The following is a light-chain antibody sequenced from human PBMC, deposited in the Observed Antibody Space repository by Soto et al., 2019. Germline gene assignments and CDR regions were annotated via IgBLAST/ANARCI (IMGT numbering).Light chain of an antibody. J-gene: IGLJ1*01. Sequence: QSVLTQPRSVSGSPGQSVTISCTGTTSDIGGYNYVSWYQHHPHKAPKLMIYDVSQRPSGVPDRFSGFKSGNTASLTISGLQAEDEADYYCSSYTSSSTPVFGTGTKLTVL. CDR1: TSDIGGYNY. V-gene: IGLV2-11*01. CDR3: SSYTSSSTPV. CDR2: DVS.